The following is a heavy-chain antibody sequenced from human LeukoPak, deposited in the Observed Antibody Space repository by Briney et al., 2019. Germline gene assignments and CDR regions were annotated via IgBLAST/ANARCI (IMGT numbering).Heavy chain of an antibody. V-gene: IGHV4-31*03. CDR3: ARVYGDYFLYDY. CDR2: IYYSGST. J-gene: IGHJ4*02. Sequence: PSETLSLTCTVSGGSISSGGYYWSWIRQHPGKGLEWIGYIYYSGSTYYNPSLKSRVTISVDTSKNQFSLKLSSVTAADTAVYYCARVYGDYFLYDYWGQETLVTVSS. CDR1: GGSISSGGYY. D-gene: IGHD2/OR15-2a*01.